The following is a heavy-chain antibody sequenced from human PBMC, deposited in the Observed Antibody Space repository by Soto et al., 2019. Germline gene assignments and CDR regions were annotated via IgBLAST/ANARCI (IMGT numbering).Heavy chain of an antibody. CDR1: GGSISTYY. J-gene: IGHJ6*02. V-gene: IGHV4-59*01. CDR2: IYNSGST. D-gene: IGHD3-10*01. Sequence: PSETLSPTCPVSGGSISTYYWSWIRRPPGKGLEWIGYIYNSGSTHSNPSLQSRVTISVDTSKNQFSLKLSSVTAADTAIYDCARARITMLREVIKDNMDVWGQGTTVTFS. CDR3: ARARITMLREVIKDNMDV.